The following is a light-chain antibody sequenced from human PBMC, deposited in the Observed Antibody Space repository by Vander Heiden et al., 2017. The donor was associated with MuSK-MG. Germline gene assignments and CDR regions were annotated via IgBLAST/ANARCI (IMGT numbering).Light chain of an antibody. CDR1: GANIGSNT. CDR2: RNN. CDR3: AAWDDSLNGLV. J-gene: IGLJ2*01. Sequence: QSVLAQPPSASGTPAPSITSSCSGSGANIGSNTVNGYLQLPGTAPKLLIYRNNQRPSGVPDRFSCSKSGTSASPAISGLHSEDEAEDDCAAWDDSLNGLVFGGGTKLTVL. V-gene: IGLV1-44*01.